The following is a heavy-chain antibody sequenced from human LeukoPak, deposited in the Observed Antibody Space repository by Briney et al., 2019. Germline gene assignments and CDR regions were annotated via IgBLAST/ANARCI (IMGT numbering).Heavy chain of an antibody. CDR3: AKYSSGWYSAIDY. Sequence: GGSLRLSCAASGFTFSSYAMSWVRQAPGKGLEWVSAISGSGGSTYYADSVKGRFTISRDNSKSTLYLQMNSLRAEDTAVYYCAKYSSGWYSAIDYWGQGTLVTVSS. CDR2: ISGSGGST. D-gene: IGHD6-19*01. V-gene: IGHV3-23*01. J-gene: IGHJ4*02. CDR1: GFTFSSYA.